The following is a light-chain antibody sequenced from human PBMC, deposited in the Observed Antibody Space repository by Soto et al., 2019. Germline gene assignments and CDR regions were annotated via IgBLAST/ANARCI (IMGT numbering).Light chain of an antibody. Sequence: QSALTQPASVSGSPGQSITISCTGTSSDVGSYNLVSWYQQHPGKAPKLMIYEGSKRPSGVSNRFSGSESGITASLTISGLQAEDEADYYCCSYAGSSTFEVFGGGTQLTVL. J-gene: IGLJ3*02. CDR3: CSYAGSSTFEV. V-gene: IGLV2-23*03. CDR1: SSDVGSYNL. CDR2: EGS.